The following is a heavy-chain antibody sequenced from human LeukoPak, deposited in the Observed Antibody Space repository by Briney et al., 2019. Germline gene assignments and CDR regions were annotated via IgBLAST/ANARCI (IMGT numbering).Heavy chain of an antibody. CDR3: AREQLDWGSGGFDY. CDR2: ISYDGSNK. D-gene: IGHD7-27*01. CDR1: GFTFSSYA. J-gene: IGHJ4*02. V-gene: IGHV3-30-3*01. Sequence: PGGSLRLSCAASGFTFSSYAMHWVRQAPGKGLEWVAVISYDGSNKYYADSVKGRFTISRDNSKNTLYLQMNSLRAEDTAVYYCAREQLDWGSGGFDYWGQGTLVTVSS.